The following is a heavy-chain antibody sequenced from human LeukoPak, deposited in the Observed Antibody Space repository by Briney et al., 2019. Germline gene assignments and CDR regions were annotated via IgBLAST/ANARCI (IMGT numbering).Heavy chain of an antibody. V-gene: IGHV3-74*01. CDR2: ISADGSSF. CDR3: ARGYGSSWFYFDY. CDR1: GFTFSASW. D-gene: IGHD6-13*01. Sequence: PGGSLRLSCAASGFTFSASWMHWVRRVPGKGLVWVSRISADGSSFSHADSVKGRFTTSRDNAKNTVYLQMNSLRAEDTAVYHCARGYGSSWFYFDYWGQGTPITVSS. J-gene: IGHJ4*02.